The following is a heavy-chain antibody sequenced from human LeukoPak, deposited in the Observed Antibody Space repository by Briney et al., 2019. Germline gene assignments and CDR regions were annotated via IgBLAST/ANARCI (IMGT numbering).Heavy chain of an antibody. J-gene: IGHJ1*01. Sequence: ASVKVSCKASGYTFTSYYMHWVRQAPGQGLEWMGWINPNSGGTNYAQKFQGRVTMTRDTSISTAYMELSRLRSDDTAVYYCARGDYDFWSGREYFQHWGQGTLVTVSS. V-gene: IGHV1-2*02. CDR1: GYTFTSYY. CDR2: INPNSGGT. D-gene: IGHD3-3*01. CDR3: ARGDYDFWSGREYFQH.